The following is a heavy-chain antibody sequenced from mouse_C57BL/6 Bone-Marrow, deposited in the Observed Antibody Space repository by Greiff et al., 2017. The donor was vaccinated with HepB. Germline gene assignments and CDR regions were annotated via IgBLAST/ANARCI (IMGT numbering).Heavy chain of an antibody. CDR2: INSDGGST. D-gene: IGHD2-4*01. CDR3: ARRVSTMITFYAMDY. CDR1: EYEFPSHD. V-gene: IGHV5-2*01. Sequence: EVQVVESGGGLVQPGESLKLSCESNEYEFPSHDMSWVRKTPEKRLELVAAINSDGGSTYYPDTMERRFIISRDNTKKTPYLQMSSLRSEDTALYYCARRVSTMITFYAMDYWGQGTSVTVSS. J-gene: IGHJ4*01.